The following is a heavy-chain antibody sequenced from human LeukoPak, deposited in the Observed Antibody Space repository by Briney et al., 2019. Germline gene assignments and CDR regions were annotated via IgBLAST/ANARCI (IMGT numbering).Heavy chain of an antibody. CDR2: IIPILGIA. CDR3: ARDRVAAAGLLDY. V-gene: IGHV1-69*04. Sequence: SVKVSCKASGGTFSSYAISWVRQAPGQGLEWMGRIIPILGIANYAQKFQGRVTITADKSTSTAYMELSSLRSEDTAVYYCARDRVAAAGLLDYWGQGTLVTVSS. J-gene: IGHJ4*02. CDR1: GGTFSSYA. D-gene: IGHD6-13*01.